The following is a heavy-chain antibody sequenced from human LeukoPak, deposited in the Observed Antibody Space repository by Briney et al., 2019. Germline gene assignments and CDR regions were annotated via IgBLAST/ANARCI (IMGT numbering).Heavy chain of an antibody. CDR1: GFIFSNAW. V-gene: IGHV3-15*01. CDR3: ISGSHYYDSSGYYYGPDH. Sequence: PGGSLRLSCAASGFIFSNAWMSWVRQAPGKGLEWVGRIKSKTDGGTTDYAAPVKGRFTISRDDSRNTLYLQMSSLKTEDTAVYYRISGSHYYDSSGYYYGPDHWGQGTLVTVSS. CDR2: IKSKTDGGTT. J-gene: IGHJ5*02. D-gene: IGHD3-22*01.